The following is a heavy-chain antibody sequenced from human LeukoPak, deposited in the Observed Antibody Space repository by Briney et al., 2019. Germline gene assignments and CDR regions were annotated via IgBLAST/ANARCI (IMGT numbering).Heavy chain of an antibody. CDR2: ISSSSSYI. CDR1: GFTFSSYS. Sequence: GGSLRLSCAASGFTFSSYSMNWVRQAPGKGLEWVSSISSSSSYIYYADSVKGRFTISRDNAKNSLYLQMNSLRAEDTAVYYCAKPHGDDAFDIWGQGTMVTVSS. V-gene: IGHV3-21*04. J-gene: IGHJ3*02. CDR3: AKPHGDDAFDI.